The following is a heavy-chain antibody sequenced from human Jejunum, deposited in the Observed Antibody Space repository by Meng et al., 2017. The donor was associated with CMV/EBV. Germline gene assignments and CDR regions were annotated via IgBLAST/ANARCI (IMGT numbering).Heavy chain of an antibody. V-gene: IGHV1-69*04. CDR3: ATPGPYSGGWSYFGY. Sequence: GGRFSGYAISWVRQAPGQGREWMGRIIPVLALAHHGQEFRNRVTITVNKSTGTVYMELSSLRSEDTAVYYCATPGPYSGGWSYFGYWGQGSLVTVSS. J-gene: IGHJ4*02. CDR1: GGRFSGYA. CDR2: IIPVLALA. D-gene: IGHD6-19*01.